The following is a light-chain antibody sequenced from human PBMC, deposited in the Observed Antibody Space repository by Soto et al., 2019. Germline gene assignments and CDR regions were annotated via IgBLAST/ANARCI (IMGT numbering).Light chain of an antibody. Sequence: EIVLTQSPRTLSLSPGERATLSCRASQSVGSDYVAWYQQKPGQAPRLLIYDASSRATGIPDRFSGGGSGTDFTLTISRLEPEDFAVYYCQQFSSYPLTFSGGTKVDIK. CDR1: QSVGSDY. V-gene: IGKV3-20*01. CDR2: DAS. J-gene: IGKJ4*01. CDR3: QQFSSYPLT.